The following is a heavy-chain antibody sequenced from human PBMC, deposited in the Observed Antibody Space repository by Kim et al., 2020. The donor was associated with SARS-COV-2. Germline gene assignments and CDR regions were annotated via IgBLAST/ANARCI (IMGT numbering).Heavy chain of an antibody. D-gene: IGHD3-22*01. J-gene: IGHJ6*02. CDR3: ARSHYYDSSGYYPLSGGMDV. CDR1: GGTFSSYA. Sequence: SVKVSCKASGGTFSSYAISWVRQAPGQGLEWMGGSIPIFGTANYAQKFQGRVTITADESTSTAYMELSSLRSEDTAVYYCARSHYYDSSGYYPLSGGMDVWGQGTTVTVSS. V-gene: IGHV1-69*13. CDR2: SIPIFGTA.